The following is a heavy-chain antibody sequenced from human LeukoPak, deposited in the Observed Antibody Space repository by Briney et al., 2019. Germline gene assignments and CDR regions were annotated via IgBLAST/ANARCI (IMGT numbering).Heavy chain of an antibody. J-gene: IGHJ3*02. D-gene: IGHD6-6*01. V-gene: IGHV4-59*01. CDR1: GGSISNYF. CDR2: VYYSGNT. Sequence: SETLSLTCTASGGSISNYFWTWIRQPPGKGLEWIGYVYYSGNTNYNPSLRSRVTISIDTSKNQFSLNLKSVTAADTAMYYCAREGLAARRGAFDIWGQGTVVTVSS. CDR3: AREGLAARRGAFDI.